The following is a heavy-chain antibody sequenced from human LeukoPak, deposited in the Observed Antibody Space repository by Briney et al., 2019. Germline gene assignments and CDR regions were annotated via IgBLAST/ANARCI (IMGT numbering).Heavy chain of an antibody. CDR1: GFTFSHYG. D-gene: IGHD4-11*01. J-gene: IGHJ4*02. CDR3: AKDAQRGFDYSNSLDK. Sequence: PGGSLRLSCATSGFTFSHYGMHWVRQAPGKGLEWVAVIWSDGTNSFYGDPVKGRFTISRDNFQRTVYLQMYSLRAEDTAVYYCAKDAQRGFDYSNSLDKWGQGTLVTVSS. V-gene: IGHV3-33*06. CDR2: IWSDGTNS.